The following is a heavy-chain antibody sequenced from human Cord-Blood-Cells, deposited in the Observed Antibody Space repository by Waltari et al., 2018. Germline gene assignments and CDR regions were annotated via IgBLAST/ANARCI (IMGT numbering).Heavy chain of an antibody. V-gene: IGHV4-34*01. D-gene: IGHD3-16*01. Sequence: QVQLQQWGAGLLKPSETLSLTCAVYGGSFSGYYWSWIRPPPGKGLEWIGEINHSGNTNYNPSLKSRVTISVDTSKNQFSLKLSSVTAADTAVYYCAATVMITFGGVPLHAFDIWGQGTMVTVSS. CDR2: INHSGNT. J-gene: IGHJ3*02. CDR1: GGSFSGYY. CDR3: AATVMITFGGVPLHAFDI.